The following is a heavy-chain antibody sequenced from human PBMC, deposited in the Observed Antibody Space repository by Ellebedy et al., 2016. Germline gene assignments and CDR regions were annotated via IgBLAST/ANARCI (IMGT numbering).Heavy chain of an antibody. D-gene: IGHD6-19*01. J-gene: IGHJ4*02. V-gene: IGHV3-7*01. CDR3: ARDPGSGWYFDY. CDR1: GFTFSYYW. CDR2: IIQHGSEK. Sequence: GESLKISCTASGFTFSYYWMSWVRQAPGKGLEWVANIIQHGSEKDYVHSVKGRFTISRDDAKNSLYLQMNSLGDEDTAVYYCARDPGSGWYFDYWGQGTLVTVSS.